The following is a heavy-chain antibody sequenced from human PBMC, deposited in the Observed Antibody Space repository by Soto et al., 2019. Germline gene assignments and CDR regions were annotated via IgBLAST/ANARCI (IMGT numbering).Heavy chain of an antibody. Sequence: PSETLSLTCAVYGGSFSDYHWSWIRQPPGKGLEWIGEINHGGSTKYNPSLKSRVTISKDTSKKQVSLKLTSVTAADTAVYYCARVRVTIFGVVMGHYYYAMDVWGQGTTVTVSS. V-gene: IGHV4-34*01. CDR1: GGSFSDYH. J-gene: IGHJ6*02. CDR3: ARVRVTIFGVVMGHYYYAMDV. D-gene: IGHD3-3*01. CDR2: INHGGST.